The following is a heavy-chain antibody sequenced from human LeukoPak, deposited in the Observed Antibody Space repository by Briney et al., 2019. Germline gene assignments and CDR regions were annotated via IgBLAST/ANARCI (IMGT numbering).Heavy chain of an antibody. V-gene: IGHV3-66*01. D-gene: IGHD3-10*02. Sequence: ETLSLTCAVYGGSFSGYYWTWIRQPPGKGLEWVSVIYSGGSTYYADSVKGRFTISRDNSKNMIYLEMSSLRAEDTAVYYCARGVRGGGYYFDYWGQGTLVTVSS. CDR1: GGSFSGYY. J-gene: IGHJ4*02. CDR2: IYSGGST. CDR3: ARGVRGGGYYFDY.